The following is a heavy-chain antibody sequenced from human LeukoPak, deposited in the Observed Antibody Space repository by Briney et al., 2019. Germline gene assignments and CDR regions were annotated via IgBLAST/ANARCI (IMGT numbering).Heavy chain of an antibody. J-gene: IGHJ4*02. CDR1: GGSISNYY. V-gene: IGHV4-59*01. CDR3: ARGSGSSWFY. Sequence: SETLSLTCTVSGGSISNYYWSWIRQPPGKGLEWIGYIYYSGTTNYSPSLKSRVTISVDTSKNQFSLKLSSVTAADTAVYYCARGSGSSWFYWGQGTLVTVSS. D-gene: IGHD6-13*01. CDR2: IYYSGTT.